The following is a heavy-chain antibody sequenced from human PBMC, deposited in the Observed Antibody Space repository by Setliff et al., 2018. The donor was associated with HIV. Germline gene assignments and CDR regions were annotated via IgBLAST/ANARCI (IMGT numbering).Heavy chain of an antibody. D-gene: IGHD4-17*01. Sequence: ASVKVSCKTSGFTFTNYDVTWVRQAPGQGLEWMGWISGYNGHTNYAHKLQGRVTMTIGTSTTTAYMEMLSLRSDDTAVYYCTRGPNGDYRNKTLHAFDMWGRGTMVTVSS. V-gene: IGHV1-18*01. J-gene: IGHJ3*02. CDR2: ISGYNGHT. CDR3: TRGPNGDYRNKTLHAFDM. CDR1: GFTFTNYD.